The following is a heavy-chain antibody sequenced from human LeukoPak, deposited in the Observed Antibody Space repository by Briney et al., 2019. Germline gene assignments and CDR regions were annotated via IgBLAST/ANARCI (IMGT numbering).Heavy chain of an antibody. D-gene: IGHD1-1*01. CDR1: GFTFDDYT. Sequence: GGSLRLSCAASGFTFDDYTMHWVRQAPGKGLEWVSLISWDGGSTYYADSVKGRFTISRDNSKNSLYLQMNSLRTEDTALYYCATITTGTTNDAFDIWGQGTMVTVSS. J-gene: IGHJ3*02. CDR3: ATITTGTTNDAFDI. V-gene: IGHV3-43*01. CDR2: ISWDGGST.